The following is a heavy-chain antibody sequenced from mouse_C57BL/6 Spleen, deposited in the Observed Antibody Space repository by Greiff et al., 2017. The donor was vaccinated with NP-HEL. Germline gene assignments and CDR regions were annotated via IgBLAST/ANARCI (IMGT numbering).Heavy chain of an antibody. CDR1: GYSITSGYY. D-gene: IGHD1-1*01. J-gene: IGHJ4*01. CDR2: ISYDGSN. Sequence: EVQLQESGPGLVKPSQSLSLTCSVTGYSITSGYYWNWIRQFPGNKLEWMGYISYDGSNNYNPSLKNRISITRDTSKNQFFLKLNSVTTEDTATYYCARDRAYYGSSYEDYAMDYWGQGTSVTVSS. CDR3: ARDRAYYGSSYEDYAMDY. V-gene: IGHV3-6*01.